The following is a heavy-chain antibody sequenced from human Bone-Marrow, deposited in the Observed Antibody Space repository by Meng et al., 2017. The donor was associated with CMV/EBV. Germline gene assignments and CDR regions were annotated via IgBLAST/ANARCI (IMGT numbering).Heavy chain of an antibody. CDR1: GGSISSGGYY. CDR3: ARETYYYDSSGYYEYYYYGMDV. J-gene: IGHJ6*02. V-gene: IGHV4-31*03. D-gene: IGHD3-22*01. CDR2: IYYSGST. Sequence: LRLSCTVSGGSISSGGYYWSWIRQHPGKGLEWIGYIYYSGSTYYNPSLKSRVTISVDTSKNQFSLKLSSVTAADTAVYYCARETYYYDSSGYYEYYYYGMDVWGQGNTVNVAS.